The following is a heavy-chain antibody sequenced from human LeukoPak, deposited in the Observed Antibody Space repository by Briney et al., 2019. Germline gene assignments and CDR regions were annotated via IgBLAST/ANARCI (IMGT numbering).Heavy chain of an antibody. CDR2: VSAGAVST. D-gene: IGHD6-13*01. J-gene: IGHJ4*02. CDR3: AKGGSSSWDYFDY. Sequence: PGGTLPLSCPPSGFPLSSYGMSWLRQAPGKGMEWVSAVSAGAVSTYYADSVKGRVTISRDSSKNTLYLQMNSLRAEDTAVYYCAKGGSSSWDYFDYWGQGTLVTVSS. V-gene: IGHV3-23*01. CDR1: GFPLSSYG.